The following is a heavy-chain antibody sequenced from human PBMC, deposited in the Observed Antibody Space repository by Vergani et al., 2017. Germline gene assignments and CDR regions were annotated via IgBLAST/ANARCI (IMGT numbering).Heavy chain of an antibody. V-gene: IGHV4-31*03. CDR1: GGSISSGGYY. CDR2: IYYSGST. Sequence: QVQLQESGPGLVKPSQTLSLTCTVSGGSISSGGYYWSWVRQHPGKGLEWIGYIYYSGSTYYNPSLTSRVTISVDTSKNQFSLKLSSVTAADTAVYYCATTGDSVFGDDAFDIWGQGTMVTVSS. D-gene: IGHD7-27*01. CDR3: ATTGDSVFGDDAFDI. J-gene: IGHJ3*02.